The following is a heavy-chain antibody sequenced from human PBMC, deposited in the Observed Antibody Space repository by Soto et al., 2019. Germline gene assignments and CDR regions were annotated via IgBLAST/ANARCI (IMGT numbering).Heavy chain of an antibody. V-gene: IGHV1-18*01. CDR1: GYTFTSYG. CDR3: AREAALWFGELLQPYYYYGMDV. J-gene: IGHJ6*02. Sequence: ASVKVSCKASGYTFTSYGISWVRQAPGQGLEWSGWISAYNGNTNYAQRLQGRVTMTTDTSTSTAYMELRSLRSDDTAVYYCAREAALWFGELLQPYYYYGMDVWGQGTTVTVSS. CDR2: ISAYNGNT. D-gene: IGHD3-10*01.